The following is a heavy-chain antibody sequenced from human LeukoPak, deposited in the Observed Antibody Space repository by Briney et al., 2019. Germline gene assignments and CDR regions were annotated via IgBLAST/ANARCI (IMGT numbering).Heavy chain of an antibody. J-gene: IGHJ4*02. V-gene: IGHV4-61*02. CDR2: IYTSGST. CDR1: GGSISSGSYY. D-gene: IGHD5-24*01. CDR3: ARDRGRDGYNYVDY. Sequence: PSETLSLTCTVSGGSISSGSYYWSWIRQPAGKGLAWIGRIYTSGSTNYNPSLKSRVTISVDTSKNQFSLKLSSVTAADTAVYYCARDRGRDGYNYVDYWGQGTLVTVSS.